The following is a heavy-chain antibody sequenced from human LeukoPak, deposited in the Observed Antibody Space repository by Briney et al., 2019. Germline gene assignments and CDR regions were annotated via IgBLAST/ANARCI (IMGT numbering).Heavy chain of an antibody. Sequence: ASVKVSCKASGYTFTGYYMHWVRQAPGQGLEWMGRINPNSGGTNYAQKFQGRVTMTRDTSLSTAYMELSRLRSDDTAVYYCARDGGYYDSSGYYDYWGQGTLVTVSS. CDR1: GYTFTGYY. J-gene: IGHJ4*02. CDR2: INPNSGGT. V-gene: IGHV1-2*06. D-gene: IGHD3-22*01. CDR3: ARDGGYYDSSGYYDY.